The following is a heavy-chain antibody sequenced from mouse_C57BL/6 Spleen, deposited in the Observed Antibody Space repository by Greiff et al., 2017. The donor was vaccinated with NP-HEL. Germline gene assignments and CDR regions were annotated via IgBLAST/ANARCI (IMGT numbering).Heavy chain of an antibody. J-gene: IGHJ3*01. CDR1: GYTSTSYW. D-gene: IGHD2-4*01. CDR2: IHPSDSDT. V-gene: IGHV1-74*01. Sequence: QVQLQQPGAELVKPGASVKVSCKASGYTSTSYWMHWVKQRPGQGLEWIGRIHPSDSDTNYNQKFKGKATLTVAKSSSTAYMQLSSLTSEDSAVYYCAISHIYYDFSWFAYWGQGTLVTVSA. CDR3: AISHIYYDFSWFAY.